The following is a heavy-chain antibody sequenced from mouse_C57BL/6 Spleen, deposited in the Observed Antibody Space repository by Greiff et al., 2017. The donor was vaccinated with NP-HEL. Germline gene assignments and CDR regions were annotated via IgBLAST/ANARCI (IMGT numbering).Heavy chain of an antibody. CDR3: ARLGNGTTVVADY. Sequence: QVQLQQPGAELVKPGASVKLSCKASGYTFTSYWMQWVKQRPGQGLEWIGEIDPSDSYTNSNQKFKGKATLSVDTSSSTAYMQLSSLTSEDSAVYSCARLGNGTTVVADYWGQGTTLTVSS. J-gene: IGHJ2*01. V-gene: IGHV1-50*01. CDR2: IDPSDSYT. CDR1: GYTFTSYW. D-gene: IGHD1-1*01.